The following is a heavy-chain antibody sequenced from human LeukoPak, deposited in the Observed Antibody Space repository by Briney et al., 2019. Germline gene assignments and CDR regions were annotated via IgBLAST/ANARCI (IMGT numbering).Heavy chain of an antibody. J-gene: IGHJ4*02. D-gene: IGHD3-22*01. CDR2: IIPILGIA. Sequence: SVKVSCKASGGTFSSYAISWVRQAPGQGLEWMGRIIPILGIANYAQKFQGRVTITADKSTSTAYMELSSLRSEDTAVYYCARGLREYYDSSGYWGQGTVVTVSS. CDR1: GGTFSSYA. V-gene: IGHV1-69*04. CDR3: ARGLREYYDSSGY.